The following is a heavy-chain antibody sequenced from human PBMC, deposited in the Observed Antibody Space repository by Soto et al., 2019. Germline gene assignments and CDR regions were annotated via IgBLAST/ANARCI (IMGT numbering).Heavy chain of an antibody. D-gene: IGHD4-17*01. CDR2: ISAYNGNT. CDR1: GYTFTSYG. V-gene: IGHV1-18*01. CDR3: ARVVIYGDYFPYYYYYMDV. Sequence: ASVKVSCKASGYTFTSYGISWVRQAPGQGLEWMGWISAYNGNTNYAQKLQGRVTMTTDTSTSTAYMELRSLRSDDTAVYYCARVVIYGDYFPYYYYYMDVWGKGTTVTVSS. J-gene: IGHJ6*03.